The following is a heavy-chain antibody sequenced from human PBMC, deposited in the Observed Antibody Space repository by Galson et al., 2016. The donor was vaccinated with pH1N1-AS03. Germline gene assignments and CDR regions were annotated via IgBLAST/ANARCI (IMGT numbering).Heavy chain of an antibody. Sequence: QSGAEVKKPGESLKISCKGSGHIFANYWIGWVRQTPGKGLEWMGLIYPGDSDTRYSPSFQGQVTISADKSLSTAYLQWSSLKASDTAMYYCASSRIAAHTYYYHGIDVRGQGTTVTVSS. D-gene: IGHD6-6*01. CDR1: GHIFANYW. V-gene: IGHV5-51*01. CDR3: ASSRIAAHTYYYHGIDV. J-gene: IGHJ6*02. CDR2: IYPGDSDT.